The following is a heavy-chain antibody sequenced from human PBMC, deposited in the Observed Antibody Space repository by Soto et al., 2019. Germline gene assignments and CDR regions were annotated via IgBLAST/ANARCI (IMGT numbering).Heavy chain of an antibody. J-gene: IGHJ5*02. V-gene: IGHV4-59*01. CDR1: GGSISSYY. Sequence: PSETLSLTCTVSGGSISSYYWSWIRQPPGKGLEWIGHIYYSGSTNYNPSLKSRVTISVDTSKNQFSLKLSSVTAADTAVYYCAREGSSWSNWFDPWGQGTLVTVSS. CDR2: IYYSGST. CDR3: AREGSSWSNWFDP. D-gene: IGHD6-13*01.